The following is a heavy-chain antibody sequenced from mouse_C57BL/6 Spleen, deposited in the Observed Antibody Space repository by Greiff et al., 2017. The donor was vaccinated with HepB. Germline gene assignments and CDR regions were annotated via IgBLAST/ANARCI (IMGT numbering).Heavy chain of an antibody. V-gene: IGHV5-6*01. Sequence: EVKVVESGGDLVKPGGSLKLSCAASGFTFSSYGMSWVRQTPDKRLEWVATISSGGSYTYYPDSVKGRFTISRDNAKNTLYLQMSSLKSEDTAMYYCARGGGFAYWGQGTLVTVSA. CDR3: ARGGGFAY. CDR1: GFTFSSYG. J-gene: IGHJ3*01. CDR2: ISSGGSYT.